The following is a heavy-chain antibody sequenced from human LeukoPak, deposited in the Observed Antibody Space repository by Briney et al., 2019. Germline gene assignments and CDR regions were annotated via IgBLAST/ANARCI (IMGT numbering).Heavy chain of an antibody. V-gene: IGHV4-59*12. D-gene: IGHD3-9*01. Sequence: TSETLSLTCTVSGGSISSYYLSWIRQPPGKGLEWIGYIYYSGSTNYNPSLKSRVTISVDTSKNQFSLKLSSVTAADTAVYYCARGRLRYFDYFDYWGQGTLVTVSS. J-gene: IGHJ4*02. CDR1: GGSISSYY. CDR3: ARGRLRYFDYFDY. CDR2: IYYSGST.